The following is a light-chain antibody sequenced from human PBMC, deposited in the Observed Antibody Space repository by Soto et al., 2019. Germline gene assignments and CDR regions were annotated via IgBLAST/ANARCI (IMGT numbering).Light chain of an antibody. CDR1: QSVFYNSDNKNY. CDR3: QQYYTTLT. V-gene: IGKV4-1*01. Sequence: DIVMTQSPDSLAVSLGERATINCKSSQSVFYNSDNKNYLAWYQQKPGQPPKLLIYWASTRDSGVPDRFSGGGSGADFTLTISSLQAEDVAVYYCQQYYTTLTFGGGTKVEIK. J-gene: IGKJ4*01. CDR2: WAS.